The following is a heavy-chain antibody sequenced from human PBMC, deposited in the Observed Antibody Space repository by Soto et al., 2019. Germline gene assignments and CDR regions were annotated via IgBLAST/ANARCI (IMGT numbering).Heavy chain of an antibody. Sequence: GVPLRLSCVAPGFTFSSSEMNWVRLAPGKGLEWVSYISSSGSTVYHADSVEGRLTISRDNAKNSLFLQMNSLRAEDTALYYWAREGSYDTMDYWGLGTLVTSPQ. J-gene: IGHJ4*02. CDR2: ISSSGSTV. V-gene: IGHV3-48*03. CDR1: GFTFSSSE. CDR3: AREGSYDTMDY. D-gene: IGHD3-22*01.